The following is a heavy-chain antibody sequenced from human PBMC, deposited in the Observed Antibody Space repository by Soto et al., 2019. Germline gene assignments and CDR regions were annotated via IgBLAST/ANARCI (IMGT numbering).Heavy chain of an antibody. J-gene: IGHJ5*02. CDR1: GYTLTSYG. CDR3: ARDRLGYCTNGVCYDNWFDP. CDR2: ISAYNGNT. V-gene: IGHV1-18*01. Sequence: GASVKVSCKASGYTLTSYGISWVRQAPGQGLEWMGWISAYNGNTNYAQKLQGRVTMTTDTSTSTAYMELRSLRSDDTAVYYCARDRLGYCTNGVCYDNWFDPWGQGTLVPVSS. D-gene: IGHD2-8*01.